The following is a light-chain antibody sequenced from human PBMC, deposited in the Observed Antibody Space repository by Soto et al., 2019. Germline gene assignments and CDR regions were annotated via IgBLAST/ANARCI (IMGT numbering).Light chain of an antibody. V-gene: IGKV1-12*01. Sequence: DIQMPHSPWSVSASDGDRLTITCRASRDISNSLAWYQQTPGKAPKLLLRGASSLHRGAPSRFSGGGAGTEFTLTISSLQPDDFATYYCQPFAISTTFGQGSKVDIK. J-gene: IGKJ1*01. CDR1: RDISNS. CDR3: QPFAISTT. CDR2: GAS.